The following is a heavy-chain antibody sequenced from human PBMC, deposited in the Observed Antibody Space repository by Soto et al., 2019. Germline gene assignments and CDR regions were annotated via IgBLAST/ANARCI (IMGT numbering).Heavy chain of an antibody. D-gene: IGHD1-7*01. CDR2: INPNSGGT. Sequence: GASVKVSCKASGYTFTGYYMHWVRQAPGQGLEWMGWINPNSGGTNYAQKFQGWVTMTRDTSIGTAYMELSRLRSDDTAVYYCARDITGTTSAMDVWGQGTTVTVSS. CDR1: GYTFTGYY. CDR3: ARDITGTTSAMDV. J-gene: IGHJ6*02. V-gene: IGHV1-2*04.